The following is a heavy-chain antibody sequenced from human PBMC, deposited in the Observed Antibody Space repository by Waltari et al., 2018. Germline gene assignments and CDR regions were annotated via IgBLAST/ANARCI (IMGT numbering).Heavy chain of an antibody. J-gene: IGHJ3*02. Sequence: QVTLKEPGPVLVKPTETLTLTCTASGFSLSNARMGVSWIRQPPGKALEWLAHIFSNDAKAYSTSRKSRLTISKDTSKSQVVLTMTNMDPVDTATYYCARNIVVVRGSAFDIWGQGTMVTVSS. D-gene: IGHD2-2*01. CDR2: IFSNDAK. CDR1: GFSLSNARMG. CDR3: ARNIVVVRGSAFDI. V-gene: IGHV2-26*01.